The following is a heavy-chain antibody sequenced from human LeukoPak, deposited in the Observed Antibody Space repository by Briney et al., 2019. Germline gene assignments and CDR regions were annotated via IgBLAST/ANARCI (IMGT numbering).Heavy chain of an antibody. CDR3: ARGQDSSKSGY. V-gene: IGHV4-34*01. Sequence: TXSLTCAVYGGSFSGYYWSWIRQPPGKGLEWIGEIHPSGSTNYNPSLERRVTISVDMSKNQFSLNLRSVTAADTAVYYCARGQDSSKSGYWGQGTPVTVSS. CDR1: GGSFSGYY. J-gene: IGHJ4*02. D-gene: IGHD4-11*01. CDR2: IHPSGST.